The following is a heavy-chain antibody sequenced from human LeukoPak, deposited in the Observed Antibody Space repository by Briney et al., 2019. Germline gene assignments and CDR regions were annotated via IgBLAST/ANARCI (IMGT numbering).Heavy chain of an antibody. CDR3: ARVGYYDFWSGYSTTHFDY. D-gene: IGHD3-3*01. Sequence: SETLSLTCTVSGGAISSYYWSWIRQPPGKGLEWIGYIYYSGSTNYNPSLKSRVTISVDTSKNQFSLKLSSVTAADTAVYYCARVGYYDFWSGYSTTHFDYWGQGTLVTVSS. J-gene: IGHJ4*02. CDR1: GGAISSYY. V-gene: IGHV4-59*01. CDR2: IYYSGST.